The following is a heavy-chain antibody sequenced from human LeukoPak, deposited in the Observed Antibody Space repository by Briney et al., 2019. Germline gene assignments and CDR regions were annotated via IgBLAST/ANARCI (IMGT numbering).Heavy chain of an antibody. CDR1: GGSISSYY. CDR3: ARHRELPSNFDY. V-gene: IGHV4-59*08. J-gene: IGHJ4*02. Sequence: SETPSLTCTVSGGSISSYYWSWIRQPPGKGLEWIGYIYYSGSTNYNPSLKSRVTISVDTSKNQFSLKLSSVTAADTAVYYCARHRELPSNFDYWGQGTLVTVSS. D-gene: IGHD1-26*01. CDR2: IYYSGST.